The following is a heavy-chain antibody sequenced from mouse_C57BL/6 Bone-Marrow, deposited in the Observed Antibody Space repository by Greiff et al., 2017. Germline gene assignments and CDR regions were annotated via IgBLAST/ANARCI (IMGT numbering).Heavy chain of an antibody. CDR3: TSLSTTSPIDY. D-gene: IGHD1-1*01. CDR2: IYPGNGDT. J-gene: IGHJ3*01. V-gene: IGHV1-82*01. CDR1: GYAFSSSW. Sequence: QVQLQQSGPELVKPGASVKISCKASGYAFSSSWMNWVKQRPGKGLEWIGRIYPGNGDTNYNGKFKGKATLTADKSSSTAYMQLSSRSSEDSAVYFCTSLSTTSPIDYWGQGTLVTVSA.